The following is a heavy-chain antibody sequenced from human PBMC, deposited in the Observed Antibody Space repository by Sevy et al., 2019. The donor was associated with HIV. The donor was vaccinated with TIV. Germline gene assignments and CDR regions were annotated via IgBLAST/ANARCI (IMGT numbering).Heavy chain of an antibody. CDR2: ISGLSNYI. CDR1: GFTFSDYK. J-gene: IGHJ3*01. Sequence: GGSLRLSCAASGFTFSDYKMNWVRQAPGKGLEWVSYISGLSNYIYYADSVKGRFSISRDNAKNSLFLQMNSLRAEDTALYYCARGVRTYDALDLRGQGTMVTVSS. V-gene: IGHV3-21*01. CDR3: ARGVRTYDALDL. D-gene: IGHD6-6*01.